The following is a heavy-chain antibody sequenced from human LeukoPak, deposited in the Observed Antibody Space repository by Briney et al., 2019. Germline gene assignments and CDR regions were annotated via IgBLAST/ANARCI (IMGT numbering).Heavy chain of an antibody. Sequence: GGSLRLSCAASGFTFSSYSMNWVRQAPGKGLEWVSYISSSSTTTYYADSVKGRFTISRDNARDSLHLQMNSLRVEDTAVYYCAREGYDYVWQTTEQDGMDVWGQGTTVTVSS. CDR3: AREGYDYVWQTTEQDGMDV. CDR1: GFTFSSYS. CDR2: ISSSSTTT. D-gene: IGHD3-16*01. J-gene: IGHJ6*02. V-gene: IGHV3-48*04.